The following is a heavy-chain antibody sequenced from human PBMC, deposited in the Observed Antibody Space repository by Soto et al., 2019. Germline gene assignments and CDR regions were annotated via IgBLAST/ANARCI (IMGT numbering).Heavy chain of an antibody. CDR3: AVTYSSGWSRLAPHWFDP. V-gene: IGHV3-11*01. CDR2: ISSSGSSI. Sequence: PGRSPRLSCAASGCTFSDYYMSLIRQAPGRGLEGVSDISSSGSSIYYADSGKGRFTIPSDNATNSLYLQMNSLRAEDTAVYYCAVTYSSGWSRLAPHWFDPWGQGTLVTVSS. D-gene: IGHD6-19*01. CDR1: GCTFSDYY. J-gene: IGHJ5*02.